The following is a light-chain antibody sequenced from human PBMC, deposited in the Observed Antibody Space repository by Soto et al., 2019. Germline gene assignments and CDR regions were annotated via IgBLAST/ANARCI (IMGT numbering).Light chain of an antibody. CDR1: ISDVGGYNY. Sequence: QSALTQPSSVSGSPGQSITISCTGTISDVGGYNYVSWYQQHPGKAPKLMIYEVSNRPSGVSNRFSGSKSGNTASLTISGLQAEDEADYYCSSYISRSRVYGTGTKVTVL. CDR3: SSYISRSRV. V-gene: IGLV2-14*01. J-gene: IGLJ1*01. CDR2: EVS.